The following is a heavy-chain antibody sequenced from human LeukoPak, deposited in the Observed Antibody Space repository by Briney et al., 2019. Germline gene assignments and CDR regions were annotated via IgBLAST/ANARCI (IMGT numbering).Heavy chain of an antibody. V-gene: IGHV3-64*01. CDR1: GFTFSTYA. J-gene: IGHJ4*02. CDR2: ISSIGGTT. CDR3: ARVGDNTAFDY. D-gene: IGHD2-21*01. Sequence: GGSLRLSCAASGFTFSTYALHWVRQVPGMGLEYVSAISSIGGTTYYANSVKGRFTISRDNSKNTLYLQMGSLKPEDTAVYYCARVGDNTAFDYWGQGTLVTVSS.